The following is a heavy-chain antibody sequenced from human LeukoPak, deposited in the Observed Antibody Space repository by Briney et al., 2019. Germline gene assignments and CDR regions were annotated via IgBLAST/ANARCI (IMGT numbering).Heavy chain of an antibody. Sequence: PSETLSLTCSVSGGSISSYYWSWIRQPPGKGLEWVGYIYYRGSPNYNPSLKSRVTISEDASKNQFSLKLTSVTAADTAVYYCGRREGTWGAFDIWGQGTMVTVSS. CDR2: IYYRGSP. CDR3: GRREGTWGAFDI. CDR1: GGSISSYY. J-gene: IGHJ3*02. D-gene: IGHD7-27*01. V-gene: IGHV4-59*01.